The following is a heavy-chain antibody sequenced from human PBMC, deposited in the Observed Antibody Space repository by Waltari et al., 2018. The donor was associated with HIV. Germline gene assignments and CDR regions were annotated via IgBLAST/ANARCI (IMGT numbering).Heavy chain of an antibody. CDR3: ARYSSAWTGFDY. CDR1: GGSISNYY. V-gene: IGHV4-59*01. CDR2: IYYTGST. Sequence: QVQLQESGPGLVKPSETLSLICTVSGGSISNYYWGWIRQPPGKGLEWIGYIYYTGSTDYNPSRKSRVTISVDTSKNQCSLKLTSVTAADTAQYYCARYSSAWTGFDYWGQGTLVTVSS. D-gene: IGHD6-19*01. J-gene: IGHJ4*02.